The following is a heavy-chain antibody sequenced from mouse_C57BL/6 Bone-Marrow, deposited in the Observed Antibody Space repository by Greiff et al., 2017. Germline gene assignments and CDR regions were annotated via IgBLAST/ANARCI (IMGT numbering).Heavy chain of an antibody. J-gene: IGHJ4*01. CDR1: GYTFTDYE. Sequence: QVQLKESGAELVRPGASVTLSCKASGYTFTDYEMHWVKQTPVHGLEWIGAIDPETGGTAYNQKFKGKAILTADKSSSTAYMELRSLTSEDSAVYYCPQLLLLDYWGQGTSVTVSS. CDR2: IDPETGGT. D-gene: IGHD1-1*02. V-gene: IGHV1-15*01. CDR3: PQLLLLDY.